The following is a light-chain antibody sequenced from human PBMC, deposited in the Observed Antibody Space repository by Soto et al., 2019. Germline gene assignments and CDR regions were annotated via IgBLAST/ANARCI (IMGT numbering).Light chain of an antibody. Sequence: EIVLSQSPATLSLSPGERATLSCRASQSVSSYLAWYQHIPGQAPRLLIYDASKRATGIPARFSGSGSGTGITLTISSLEPEDFAVYYCQQRSNWPPTWTFGQGTKVEVK. J-gene: IGKJ1*01. V-gene: IGKV3-11*01. CDR3: QQRSNWPPTWT. CDR2: DAS. CDR1: QSVSSY.